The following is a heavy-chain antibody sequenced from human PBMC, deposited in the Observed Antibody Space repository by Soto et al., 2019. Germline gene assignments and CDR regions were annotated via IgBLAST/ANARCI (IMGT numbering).Heavy chain of an antibody. Sequence: QVQLVESGGGVVKPGRSLRLSCEASGFTFSTYGLHWVRQAPGKGLEWVAVIWYDGSNKYYADSVKGRFTFSRDNSKNTLYLQMNSLRAEDTAVYYCARGGGSSWRNNFDYWGQGTLVTVSS. D-gene: IGHD6-13*01. CDR1: GFTFSTYG. V-gene: IGHV3-33*01. J-gene: IGHJ4*02. CDR2: IWYDGSNK. CDR3: ARGGGSSWRNNFDY.